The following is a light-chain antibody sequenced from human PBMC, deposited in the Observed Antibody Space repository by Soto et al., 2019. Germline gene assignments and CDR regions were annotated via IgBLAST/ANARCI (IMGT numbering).Light chain of an antibody. CDR1: SSDIGAYNY. J-gene: IGLJ3*02. Sequence: QSALTQPPSASGSPGQPVTISCTGTSSDIGAYNYVSWYQQHPGKAPKLMIHEVSKRPSGVPDRFSGSKSGNTASLTVSGLQAEGEADYYCSSYAGSNGRWVFGGGNKLTVL. V-gene: IGLV2-8*01. CDR3: SSYAGSNGRWV. CDR2: EVS.